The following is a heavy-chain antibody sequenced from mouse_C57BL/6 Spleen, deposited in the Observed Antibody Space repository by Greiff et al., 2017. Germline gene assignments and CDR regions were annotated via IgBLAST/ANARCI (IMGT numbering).Heavy chain of an antibody. CDR3: AREGDGCYAWFAY. D-gene: IGHD2-3*01. V-gene: IGHV5-4*01. CDR2: ISDGGSSS. J-gene: IGHJ3*01. Sequence: EVKLVESGGGLVKPGGSLKLSCAASGFTFSSYAMSWVRQTPEQRLEWVATISDGGSSSYYPDTVTGRFTIYRDYAKNNLYLQMSHLKSEDTAMDYCAREGDGCYAWFAYWGQGTLVTVSA. CDR1: GFTFSSYA.